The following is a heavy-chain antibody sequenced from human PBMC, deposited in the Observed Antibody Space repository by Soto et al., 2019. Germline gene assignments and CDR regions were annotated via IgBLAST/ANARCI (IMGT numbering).Heavy chain of an antibody. J-gene: IGHJ4*02. V-gene: IGHV3-23*01. D-gene: IGHD6-19*01. Sequence: PGGSLRLSCVASGFTFSYYAMGWVRQAPGKGLEWVSVIDNSGGTTYYTDSVKGRFTISRDNSKNTLYLQMSSLRGEDTARYYCAKDATRSDGWYYSDYWGQGTVVTVSS. CDR3: AKDATRSDGWYYSDY. CDR2: IDNSGGTT. CDR1: GFTFSYYA.